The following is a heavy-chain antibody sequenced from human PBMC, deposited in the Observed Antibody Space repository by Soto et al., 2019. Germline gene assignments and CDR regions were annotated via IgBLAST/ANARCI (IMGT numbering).Heavy chain of an antibody. CDR3: AREYYDSSCFPFYY. CDR1: GYTFTSYY. D-gene: IGHD3-22*01. V-gene: IGHV1-46*01. J-gene: IGHJ4*02. Sequence: QVQLVQSGAEVKKPGASVKVSCKASGYTFTSYYMHWVRQAPGQGLEWMGLITPSGGMTSYAQMFQSRVTMTSDTSRSAVNIMLSRLISEDTAVYYGAREYYDSSCFPFYYWGQGTLVTVSS. CDR2: ITPSGGMT.